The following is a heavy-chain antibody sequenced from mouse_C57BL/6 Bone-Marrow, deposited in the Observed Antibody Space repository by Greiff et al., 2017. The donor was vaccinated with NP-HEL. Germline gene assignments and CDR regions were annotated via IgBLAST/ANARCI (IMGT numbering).Heavy chain of an antibody. CDR2: INPYNGGT. CDR1: GYTFTSYW. J-gene: IGHJ4*01. CDR3: AREPYYSNYVGAMDY. V-gene: IGHV1-53*01. D-gene: IGHD2-5*01. Sequence: QVQLQQPGAELVKPGASVKLSCKASGYTFTSYWMHWVKQRPGRGLEWIGVINPYNGGTSYNQKFKGKATLTVDKSSSTAYMELNSLTSEDSAVYYCAREPYYSNYVGAMDYWGQGTSVTVSS.